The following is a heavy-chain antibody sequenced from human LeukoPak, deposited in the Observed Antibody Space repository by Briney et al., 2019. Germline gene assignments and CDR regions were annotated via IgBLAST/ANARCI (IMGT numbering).Heavy chain of an antibody. J-gene: IGHJ4*02. CDR2: INRNSGGT. V-gene: IGHV1-2*02. CDR1: GYTFTGYY. Sequence: ASVKVSCKASGYTFTGYYMHWVRQAPGQGLEWMGWINRNSGGTNYAQKFQGRVTMTRDTSISTAYMELSRLRSDDTAVYYCARVLDIVVVPAATPFDYWGQGTLVTVSS. CDR3: ARVLDIVVVPAATPFDY. D-gene: IGHD2-2*03.